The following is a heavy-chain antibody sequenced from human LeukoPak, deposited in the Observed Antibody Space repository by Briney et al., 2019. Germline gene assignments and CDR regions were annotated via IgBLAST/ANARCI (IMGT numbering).Heavy chain of an antibody. J-gene: IGHJ4*02. D-gene: IGHD6-19*01. CDR1: GFTFSSYA. V-gene: IGHV3-30*04. CDR2: TSKDGINK. Sequence: GGSLRLSCAASGFTFSSYAMHWVRQAPGKGLEWVAVTSKDGINKYYSDSVKGRLTMSRDNSKNTLYLQMDSLRAEDTAVYYCARDKVPTKGYSSGWSFDYWGQGTLVTVSS. CDR3: ARDKVPTKGYSSGWSFDY.